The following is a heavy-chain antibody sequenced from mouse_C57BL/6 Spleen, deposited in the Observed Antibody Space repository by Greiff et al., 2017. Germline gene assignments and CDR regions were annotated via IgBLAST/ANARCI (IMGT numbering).Heavy chain of an antibody. D-gene: IGHD2-3*01. CDR1: GYTFSDYG. CDR2: ISSGSSTI. V-gene: IGHV5-17*01. Sequence: EVKVEESGGGLVKPGGSLKLSCAASGYTFSDYGMHWVRQAPEKGLDWVGYISSGSSTIYYSDTVKGRFTISRYNANNTLFLQVTSLMSEDTAMYYCASGRVYGGYSNAMDYWGQGTSVTVSS. CDR3: ASGRVYGGYSNAMDY. J-gene: IGHJ4*01.